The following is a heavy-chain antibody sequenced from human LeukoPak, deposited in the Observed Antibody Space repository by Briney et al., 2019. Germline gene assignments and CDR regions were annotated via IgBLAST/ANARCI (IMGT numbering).Heavy chain of an antibody. V-gene: IGHV3-21*01. Sequence: GGSLRLSCAASGFTFSSYSMDWVRQAPGKGLEWVSSISSSSSYIYYADSVKGRFTISRDNAKNSLYLQMNSLRAEDTAVYYCAKGGTAPTGWFDPWGQGTLVTVSS. CDR3: AKGGTAPTGWFDP. D-gene: IGHD1-1*01. CDR2: ISSSSSYI. J-gene: IGHJ5*02. CDR1: GFTFSSYS.